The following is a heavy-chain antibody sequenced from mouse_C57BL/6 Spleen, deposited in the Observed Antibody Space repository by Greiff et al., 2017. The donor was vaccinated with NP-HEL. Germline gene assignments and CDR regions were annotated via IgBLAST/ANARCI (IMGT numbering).Heavy chain of an antibody. CDR3: ARPIYDSYYVWFAD. D-gene: IGHD2-3*01. Sequence: QVQLQQPGAELVKPGASVKMSCKASGYTFTSYWITWVKQRPGQGLEWIGDIYPGSGSTNYNEKFKSKATLTVDTSSSTAYMQLSSLTSEDSAGYYCARPIYDSYYVWFADWGQGTLVTVSA. CDR1: GYTFTSYW. CDR2: IYPGSGST. J-gene: IGHJ3*01. V-gene: IGHV1-55*01.